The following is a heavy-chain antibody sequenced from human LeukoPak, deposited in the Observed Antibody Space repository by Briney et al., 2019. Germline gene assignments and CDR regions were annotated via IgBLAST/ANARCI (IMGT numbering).Heavy chain of an antibody. CDR3: TGRKRGYSSGNVADYFEH. CDR1: EDSITNRNYY. D-gene: IGHD2-15*01. CDR2: IYYSGNT. J-gene: IGHJ4*02. V-gene: IGHV4-39*01. Sequence: PSGTLSLTCSASEDSITNRNYYWDWIRQAPGGGLEWIGSIYYSGNTYYSPSLKSRVAMSVDTSKNQFSLKVSSVTAVDTAVYYCTGRKRGYSSGNVADYFEHWGLGALVTVSS.